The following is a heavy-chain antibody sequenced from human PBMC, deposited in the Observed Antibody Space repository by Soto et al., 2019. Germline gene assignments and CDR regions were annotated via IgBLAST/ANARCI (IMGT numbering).Heavy chain of an antibody. Sequence: LSLTCTVSGGSISSYYWSWIRQPPGKGLEWIVYIYYSGSTNYNPSLKSRVTISVDTSKNQFSLKLSSVTAADTAVYYCARDIAAAGTVYYYGMDVWGQGTTVTV. CDR3: ARDIAAAGTVYYYGMDV. CDR1: GGSISSYY. J-gene: IGHJ6*02. D-gene: IGHD6-13*01. CDR2: IYYSGST. V-gene: IGHV4-59*01.